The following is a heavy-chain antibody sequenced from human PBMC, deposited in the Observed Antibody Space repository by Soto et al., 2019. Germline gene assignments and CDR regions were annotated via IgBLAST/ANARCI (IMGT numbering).Heavy chain of an antibody. Sequence: QVQLVQSGAEVKEPGSSVKVSCQASGGTFSSYALSWVRQAPGQGLEWMGGIIPLFRTPDYAQKFQGRVTXTXDXSTRTSYMELSSLRSEDTAIYYCARDNGRPQLGGNYYYITDVWGQGTTITVSS. CDR2: IIPLFRTP. CDR3: ARDNGRPQLGGNYYYITDV. D-gene: IGHD3-3*02. J-gene: IGHJ6*02. V-gene: IGHV1-69*05. CDR1: GGTFSSYA.